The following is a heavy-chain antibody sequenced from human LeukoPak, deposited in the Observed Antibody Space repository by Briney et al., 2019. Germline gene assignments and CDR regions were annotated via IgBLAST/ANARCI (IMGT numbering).Heavy chain of an antibody. CDR3: ARASPTHTKSGGSCSNWFDP. Sequence: SETLSLSCAVYGGSFSGYYWCWIRQPPGKGLEWSGEINHSGSTNYNPSLKRQVTISVDTSKNQFSLKLSSVTAANTAVYYCARASPTHTKSGGSCSNWFDPWGQGTLVTVSS. CDR2: INHSGST. CDR1: GGSFSGYY. J-gene: IGHJ5*02. D-gene: IGHD2-15*01. V-gene: IGHV4-34*01.